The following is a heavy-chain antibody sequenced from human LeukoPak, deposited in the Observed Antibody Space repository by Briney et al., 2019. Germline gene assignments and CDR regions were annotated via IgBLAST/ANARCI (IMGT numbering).Heavy chain of an antibody. CDR1: GFTFSSYA. CDR3: ARDSGCVWFDP. V-gene: IGHV3-30-3*01. D-gene: IGHD5-12*01. CDR2: ISYDGSNK. Sequence: PGGSLRLSCAASGFTFSSYAMHWVRQAPGKGLEWVAVISYDGSNKYYADSVKGRFTISRDNSKNTLYLQMNSLRAEDTAVYYCARDSGCVWFDPWGQGTLVTVSS. J-gene: IGHJ5*02.